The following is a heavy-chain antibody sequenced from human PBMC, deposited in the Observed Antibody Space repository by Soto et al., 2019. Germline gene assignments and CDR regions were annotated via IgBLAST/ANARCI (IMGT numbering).Heavy chain of an antibody. CDR1: GYTFTSNG. Sequence: QVQLVQSGAEVKKPGASVKVSCKASGYTFTSNGISWVRQAPGQGLEWMGWISAYDGNTNYAQKLQGRVTMTTDTSTSTAYMELRSLRSDDTAVYYCARDLAYCGGDCYPIDYWGQGTLVTVSS. V-gene: IGHV1-18*01. D-gene: IGHD2-21*02. CDR3: ARDLAYCGGDCYPIDY. J-gene: IGHJ4*02. CDR2: ISAYDGNT.